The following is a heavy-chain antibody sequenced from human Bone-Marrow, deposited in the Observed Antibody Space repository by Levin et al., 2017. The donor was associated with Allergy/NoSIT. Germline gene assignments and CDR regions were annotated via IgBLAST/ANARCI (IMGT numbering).Heavy chain of an antibody. J-gene: IGHJ4*02. CDR1: GFTFSDYY. V-gene: IGHV3-11*05. CDR3: ARVSFAGDFDY. CDR2: ISSSSSYT. Sequence: GESLKISCAASGFTFSDYYMSWIRQAPGKGLEWVSYISSSSSYTNYADSVKGRFTISRDNAKNSLYLQMNSLRAEDTAVYYCARVSFAGDFDYWGQGTLVTVSS. D-gene: IGHD7-27*01.